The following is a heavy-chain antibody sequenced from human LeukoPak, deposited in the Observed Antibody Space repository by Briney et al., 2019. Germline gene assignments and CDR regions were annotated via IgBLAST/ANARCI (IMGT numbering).Heavy chain of an antibody. CDR1: GFTFSSYW. CDR3: ARDQAYYYGSGSGY. Sequence: PGGSLRLSCAASGFTFSSYWMTWVRQAPGKGLEWVSYISSSGSTIYYADSVKGRFTISRDNAKNSLYLQMNSLRAEDTAVYYCARDQAYYYGSGSGYWGQGTLVTVSS. J-gene: IGHJ4*02. V-gene: IGHV3-48*04. D-gene: IGHD3-10*01. CDR2: ISSSGSTI.